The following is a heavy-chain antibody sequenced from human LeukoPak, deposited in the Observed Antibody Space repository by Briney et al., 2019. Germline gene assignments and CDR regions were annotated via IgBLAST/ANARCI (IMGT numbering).Heavy chain of an antibody. Sequence: SETLSLTCTVSGYSISSGYYWGWIRQPPGKGLEWIGSIYHSGSTNYNPSLKSRVTISVDTSKNQFSLKLSSVTAADTAVYYCARSLVGATSAFDIWGQGTMVTVSS. J-gene: IGHJ3*02. CDR2: IYHSGST. CDR1: GYSISSGYY. CDR3: ARSLVGATSAFDI. D-gene: IGHD1-26*01. V-gene: IGHV4-38-2*02.